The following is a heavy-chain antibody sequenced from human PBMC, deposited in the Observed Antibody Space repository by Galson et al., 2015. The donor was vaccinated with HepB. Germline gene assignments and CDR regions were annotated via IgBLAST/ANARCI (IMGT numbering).Heavy chain of an antibody. J-gene: IGHJ4*02. CDR2: INAGNGDT. D-gene: IGHD2-21*01. Sequence: SVKVPCKASGYTFTAYGMHWVRQAPGQSLEWMGWINAGNGDTKYSQKFQGRVTITRDTSASTAYMELSSLRSEDTAVYYCARDRCGGDCYDDYFDYWGQGTLVTVSS. V-gene: IGHV1-3*01. CDR1: GYTFTAYG. CDR3: ARDRCGGDCYDDYFDY.